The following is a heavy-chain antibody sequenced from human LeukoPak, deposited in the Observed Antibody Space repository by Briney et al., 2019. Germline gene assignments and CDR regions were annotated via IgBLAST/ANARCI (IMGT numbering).Heavy chain of an antibody. CDR2: IWDDGSSK. CDR3: VRDRDYSAGFPYYYMDV. CDR1: GFTFSSFG. J-gene: IGHJ6*03. V-gene: IGHV3-33*01. D-gene: IGHD4-11*01. Sequence: GRSLRLSCAESGFTFSSFGMHWVRQAPGKGLEWVALIWDDGSSKNYADSVKGRFTISRDNSKNTLYLQTDSLRVDDTAVYYCVRDRDYSAGFPYYYMDVWGTGTTVTVSS.